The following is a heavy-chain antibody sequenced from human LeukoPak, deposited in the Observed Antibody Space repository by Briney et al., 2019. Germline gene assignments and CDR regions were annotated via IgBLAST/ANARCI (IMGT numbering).Heavy chain of an antibody. CDR1: GGSISSYY. D-gene: IGHD3-10*01. CDR2: MYYSGST. J-gene: IGHJ4*02. V-gene: IGHV4-59*08. CDR3: AGHLRGVIPHFDY. Sequence: SETLSLTCTVSGGSISSYYWSWIRQPPGKGLEWIGYMYYSGSTKYNPSLKSRVTISVDTSKNQFSLRLSSVTAADTAVYYCAGHLRGVIPHFDYWGQGNLVTVSS.